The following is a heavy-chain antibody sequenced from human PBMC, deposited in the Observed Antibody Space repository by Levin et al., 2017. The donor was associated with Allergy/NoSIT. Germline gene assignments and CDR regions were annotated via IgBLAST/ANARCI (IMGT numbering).Heavy chain of an antibody. J-gene: IGHJ4*02. V-gene: IGHV3-23*01. Sequence: PGGSLRLSCAASGFTFSSYGMSWVRQAPGKGLEWVSGISDTDGSTHYADSVKGRFTISRDNSKNTLYLQMHSLRAEDTATYFCAKHRGWDGSGSYQGYWGQGTVVTVSS. D-gene: IGHD3-10*01. CDR2: ISDTDGST. CDR1: GFTFSSYG. CDR3: AKHRGWDGSGSYQGY.